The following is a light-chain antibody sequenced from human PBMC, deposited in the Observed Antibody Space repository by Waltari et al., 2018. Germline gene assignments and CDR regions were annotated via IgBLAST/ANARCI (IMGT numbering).Light chain of an antibody. V-gene: IGKV1-5*01. CDR2: DAS. CDR1: QTLSTW. J-gene: IGKJ5*01. Sequence: DIQMTQSPSTLSASVGDTVRITCRASQTLSTWLAWYQQKPGNAPKLLFWDASKLERGVPSWFSGSGSGTEFTLAISRLQPDDFGTCDCQQYQTHESTFGQGTRLEVK. CDR3: QQYQTHEST.